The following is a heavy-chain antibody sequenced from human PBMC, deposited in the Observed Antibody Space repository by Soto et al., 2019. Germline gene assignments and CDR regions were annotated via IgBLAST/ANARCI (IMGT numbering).Heavy chain of an antibody. J-gene: IGHJ4*02. Sequence: EVQLVESGGGLVKPGGSLRLSCAASGFTFSDFPMNWVRQAPGKGLEWVSLISSASSFIYYADSVKGRFSISRDNANNTLYLQMKSLGVEETAVYYCVGGVRFWGGVKTYGGGGALVTVSS. CDR2: ISSASSFI. CDR3: VGGVRFWGGVKTY. V-gene: IGHV3-21*01. D-gene: IGHD3-16*01. CDR1: GFTFSDFP.